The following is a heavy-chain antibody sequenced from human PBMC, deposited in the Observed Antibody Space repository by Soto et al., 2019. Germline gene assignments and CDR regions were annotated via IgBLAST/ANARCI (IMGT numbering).Heavy chain of an antibody. D-gene: IGHD2-2*01. J-gene: IGHJ6*02. Sequence: QVQLVQSGAEVKKPGSSVKVSCKASGGTFSTYTINWVRQAPGQGLEWMGGIIPMFGTANYAQKFQGRVTITADESTSTAYIELSSLRSEDTAVYYCVRRYCISTSCHYYGMDVWGQGTTVTVSS. CDR1: GGTFSTYT. CDR3: VRRYCISTSCHYYGMDV. V-gene: IGHV1-69*12. CDR2: IIPMFGTA.